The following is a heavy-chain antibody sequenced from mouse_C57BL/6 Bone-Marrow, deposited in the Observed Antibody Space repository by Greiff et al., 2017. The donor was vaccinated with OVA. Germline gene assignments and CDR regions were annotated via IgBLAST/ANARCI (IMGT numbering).Heavy chain of an antibody. V-gene: IGHV3-6*01. CDR3: ARGGIYYFFDD. D-gene: IGHD1-1*01. CDR1: GYSITSGYY. CDR2: ISYDGSN. Sequence: EVQRVESGPGLVKPSQSLSLTCSVTGYSITSGYYWNWIRQFPGNKLEWMGYISYDGSNNYNPSLKNRISITRDTSKNQFFLKLNSVTTEDTATYYCARGGIYYFFDDWGQGTTLTVSS. J-gene: IGHJ2*01.